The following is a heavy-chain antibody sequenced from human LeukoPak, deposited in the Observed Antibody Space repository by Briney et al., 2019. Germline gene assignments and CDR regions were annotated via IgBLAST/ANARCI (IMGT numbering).Heavy chain of an antibody. CDR2: IYTSGST. V-gene: IGHV4-61*02. CDR3: AREIVVVTPFFDY. CDR1: GGSISSGSYY. Sequence: SETLSLTCTVSGGSISSGSYYWSWIRQPAGKGLEWIGRIYTSGSTNYNPSLKSRVTISVDTSKNQFSLKLSSVTAADTAVYYCAREIVVVTPFFDYWGQGTLVTVSS. D-gene: IGHD3-22*01. J-gene: IGHJ4*02.